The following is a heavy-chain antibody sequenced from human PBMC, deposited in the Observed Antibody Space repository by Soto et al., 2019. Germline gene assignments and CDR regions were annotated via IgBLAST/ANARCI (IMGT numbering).Heavy chain of an antibody. V-gene: IGHV4-31*03. CDR3: ARGCPKDILIWFDP. Sequence: QVQLQESGPGLVKPSQTLSLTCTVSGGSISSGGYYWSWIRQHPGKGLEWIGYIYYSGSTYYNPSLKSRVTISVDTSKNQFSLKLSSVTAADTAVYYCARGCPKDILIWFDPWGQGTLVTVSS. D-gene: IGHD3-9*01. CDR1: GGSISSGGYY. J-gene: IGHJ5*02. CDR2: IYYSGST.